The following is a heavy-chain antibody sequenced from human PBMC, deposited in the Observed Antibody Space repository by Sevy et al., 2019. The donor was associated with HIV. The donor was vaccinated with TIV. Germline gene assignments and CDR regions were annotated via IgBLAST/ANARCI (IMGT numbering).Heavy chain of an antibody. D-gene: IGHD5-18*01. CDR1: GFTFSSFA. CDR2: ISGTGDYT. Sequence: GGSLRLSCAASGFTFSSFAMGWVRQAPGKGLDWVSVISGTGDYTYYADSVKGRFTISRDNSKNTLFLQMNSLRAEDKAMFYCAKKMGGGSGMAFLVDYWGQGTLVTVSS. V-gene: IGHV3-23*01. J-gene: IGHJ4*02. CDR3: AKKMGGGSGMAFLVDY.